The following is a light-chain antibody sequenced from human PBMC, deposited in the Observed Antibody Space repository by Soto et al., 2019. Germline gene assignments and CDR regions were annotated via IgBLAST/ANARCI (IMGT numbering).Light chain of an antibody. Sequence: IVLAQYPGTLSLSPGERATLSCRASQSVSIDLAWYQQTPGQAPRLLIYGASTRATGIPDRFSGSGSGTDFTLTISRMEPEDFAVYCCQQYGSSPRTFGQGTKVDI. CDR1: QSVSID. J-gene: IGKJ1*01. V-gene: IGKV3-20*01. CDR2: GAS. CDR3: QQYGSSPRT.